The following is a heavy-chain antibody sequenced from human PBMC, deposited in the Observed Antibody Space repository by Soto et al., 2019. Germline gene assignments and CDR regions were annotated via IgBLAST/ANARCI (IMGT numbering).Heavy chain of an antibody. D-gene: IGHD3-16*02. CDR3: AHVAITFWGVIDIDAFDI. J-gene: IGHJ3*02. V-gene: IGHV2-5*02. CDR2: IYWDDDK. CDR1: GFSLSSSRVG. Sequence: QITLKESGPTLVKPTQTLTLTCTFSGFSLSSSRVGVGWIRQPPGAALEWLAVIYWDDDKRYSPSLNSRLTITKETSKNQVVLRMTNMDPVDTATYYCAHVAITFWGVIDIDAFDIWGQGTMVTVSS.